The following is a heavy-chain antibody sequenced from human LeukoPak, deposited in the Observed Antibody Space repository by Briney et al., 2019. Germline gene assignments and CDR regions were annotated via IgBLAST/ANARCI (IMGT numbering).Heavy chain of an antibody. J-gene: IGHJ4*02. CDR1: GGSISSYY. CDR3: ARGSGKAGIGGDFDY. D-gene: IGHD2-21*01. CDR2: IYYSGST. Sequence: PSETLSLTCTVSGGSISSYYWSWIRQPPGKGLEWIGYIYYSGSTNYNPSLKSRVTISVDTSKNQFSLKLSSVTAADTAVYYCARGSGKAGIGGDFDYWGQGTPVTVSS. V-gene: IGHV4-59*01.